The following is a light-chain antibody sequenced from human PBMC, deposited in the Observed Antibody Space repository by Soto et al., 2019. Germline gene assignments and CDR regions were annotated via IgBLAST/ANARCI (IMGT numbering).Light chain of an antibody. Sequence: QSALTQPPSASGSPGQSVTISCTGTSSDVGGYNYVSWYQQHPGKAPKLIIYEVSKWPSGVPDRFSGSKSGNTASLTVSGLQAEDEADYYCSSYAGRYNWVLGGGTKLTVL. V-gene: IGLV2-8*01. CDR1: SSDVGGYNY. CDR2: EVS. J-gene: IGLJ3*02. CDR3: SSYAGRYNWV.